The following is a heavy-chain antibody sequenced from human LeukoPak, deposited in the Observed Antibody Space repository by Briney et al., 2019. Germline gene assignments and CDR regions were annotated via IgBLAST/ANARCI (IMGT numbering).Heavy chain of an antibody. D-gene: IGHD3-10*01. CDR2: INHSGST. CDR1: GGSFSGYY. J-gene: IGHJ4*02. CDR3: ARQRGYGSGSYRYYFDY. V-gene: IGHV4-34*01. Sequence: PSETLSLTCAVYGGSFSGYYWSWIRQPPGKGLEWIGEINHSGSTNYNPSLKSRVTISVDTSKNQFSLKLSSVTAADTAVYYCARQRGYGSGSYRYYFDYWGRGTLVTVSS.